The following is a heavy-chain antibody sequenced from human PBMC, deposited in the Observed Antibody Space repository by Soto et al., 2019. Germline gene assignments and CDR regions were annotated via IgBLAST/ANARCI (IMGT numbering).Heavy chain of an antibody. CDR3: ARGGGSYARGFDS. Sequence: SETLSLTCAVYGGSFSGYYWSWIRQSPGKGLEWIAEITRSGDTNYNPSLKSRVTISVDTSKNQFSLRVNSVTAADTAVYYCARGGGSYARGFDSWGPGTLVTVSS. D-gene: IGHD1-26*01. V-gene: IGHV4-34*01. CDR1: GGSFSGYY. J-gene: IGHJ4*02. CDR2: ITRSGDT.